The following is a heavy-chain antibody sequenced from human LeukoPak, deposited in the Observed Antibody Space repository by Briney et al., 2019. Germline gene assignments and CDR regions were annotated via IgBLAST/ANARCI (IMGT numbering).Heavy chain of an antibody. V-gene: IGHV1-69*04. Sequence: EASVKVSCKASGGTFSSYAISWVRQAPGQGLEWMGRIIPILGIANYAQKFQGRVTITADKSTSTAYMELSSLRSEDTAVYYCARDACSSTSCYRGGYYYGMDVWGQGTTVTVSS. CDR1: GGTFSSYA. J-gene: IGHJ6*02. CDR2: IIPILGIA. D-gene: IGHD2-2*02. CDR3: ARDACSSTSCYRGGYYYGMDV.